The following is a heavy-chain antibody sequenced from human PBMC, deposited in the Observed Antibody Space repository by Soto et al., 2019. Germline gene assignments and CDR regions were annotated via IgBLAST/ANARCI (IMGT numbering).Heavy chain of an antibody. V-gene: IGHV4-59*01. CDR3: ARGELSLEIDY. CDR2: IYYSGST. Sequence: PSETLSLTCTVSGGSISSYYWSWIRQPPGKGLEWIGYIYYSGSTNYNPSLKSRVTISVDTSKNQFSLKLSSVTAADTAVYYCARGELSLEIDYWGQGTLVTVSS. CDR1: GGSISSYY. D-gene: IGHD3-16*02. J-gene: IGHJ4*02.